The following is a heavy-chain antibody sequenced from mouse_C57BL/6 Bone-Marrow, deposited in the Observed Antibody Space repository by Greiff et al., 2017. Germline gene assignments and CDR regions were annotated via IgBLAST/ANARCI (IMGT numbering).Heavy chain of an antibody. CDR3: ARGTTVPSPYAMDY. J-gene: IGHJ4*01. CDR1: GYSFTDYN. V-gene: IGHV1-39*01. D-gene: IGHD1-1*01. CDR2: INPNYGTT. Sequence: VQLKQSGPELVKPGASVKISCKASGYSFTDYNMNWVKQSNGKSLEWIGVINPNYGTTSYNQKFKGKATLTVDQSSSTAYMQLNSLTSEDSAVYYCARGTTVPSPYAMDYWGQGTSVTVSS.